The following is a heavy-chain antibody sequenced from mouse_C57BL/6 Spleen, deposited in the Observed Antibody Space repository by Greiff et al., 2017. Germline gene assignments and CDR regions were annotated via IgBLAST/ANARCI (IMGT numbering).Heavy chain of an antibody. D-gene: IGHD4-1*01. J-gene: IGHJ4*01. CDR1: GYTFTDYY. Sequence: VQLQQSGPELVKPGASVKISCKASGYTFTDYYMNWVKQSHGKSLEWIGDINPNNGGTSYNQKFKGKATLTVDKSSSTAYMELRSLTSEDSAVYYCATELGQGAMDYWGQGTSVTVSS. CDR3: ATELGQGAMDY. V-gene: IGHV1-26*01. CDR2: INPNNGGT.